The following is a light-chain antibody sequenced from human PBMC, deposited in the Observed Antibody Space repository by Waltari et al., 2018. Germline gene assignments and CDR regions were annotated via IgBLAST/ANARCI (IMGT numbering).Light chain of an antibody. V-gene: IGLV3-19*01. CDR1: SLRSYY. J-gene: IGLJ2*01. CDR3: HSRDASGVGGS. CDR2: DKN. Sequence: SSELTQDPAVSVAMGPTVRITCQGDSLRSYYARWYQQRPGQAPILAMYDKNNRPSGVPDRFSGSSSDNTASLTITGAQAEDEASYYCHSRDASGVGGSFGGGTKLTVL.